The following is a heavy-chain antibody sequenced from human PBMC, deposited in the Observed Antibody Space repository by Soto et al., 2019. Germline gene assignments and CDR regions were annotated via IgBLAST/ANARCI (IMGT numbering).Heavy chain of an antibody. V-gene: IGHV3-33*01. D-gene: IGHD1-26*01. CDR3: ASDLVGASDSYGLDV. J-gene: IGHJ6*02. Sequence: GGSLRLSCASSGFTFINYGMQGVRPAPGQGLEWVAIIWHDGNNKYYAASVRGRFIISRDNSKNRLYLQMNSLRAEDTAVYYCASDLVGASDSYGLDVWGQGTPVTVSS. CDR2: IWHDGNNK. CDR1: GFTFINYG.